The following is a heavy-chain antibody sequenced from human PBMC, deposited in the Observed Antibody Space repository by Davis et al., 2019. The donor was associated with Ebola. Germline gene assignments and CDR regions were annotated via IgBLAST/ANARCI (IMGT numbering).Heavy chain of an antibody. D-gene: IGHD2-21*02. CDR1: GFTFSNYG. Sequence: PGGSLRLSCAASGFTFSNYGMHWVRQAPGKGLEWVSSISSSSSYIYYADSVKGRFTISRDNAKNSLYLQMNSLRAEDTAVYYCARGATLTRDYFDYWGQGTLVTVSS. V-gene: IGHV3-21*01. CDR3: ARGATLTRDYFDY. CDR2: ISSSSSYI. J-gene: IGHJ4*02.